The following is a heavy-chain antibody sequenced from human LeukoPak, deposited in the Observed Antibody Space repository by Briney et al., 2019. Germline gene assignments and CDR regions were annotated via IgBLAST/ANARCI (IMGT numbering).Heavy chain of an antibody. CDR3: ARLLGVTMPCMDV. Sequence: PSETLSLTCTVSGGSISGSSYYWGWIRQPPGKGLEWIGSIYYSGSTYYNPSLKSRVTISVDTSKNQFSLKLSSVTAADTAVYYCARLLGVTMPCMDVWGKGTTVTISS. CDR1: GGSISGSSYY. J-gene: IGHJ6*03. CDR2: IYYSGST. V-gene: IGHV4-39*01. D-gene: IGHD1-26*01.